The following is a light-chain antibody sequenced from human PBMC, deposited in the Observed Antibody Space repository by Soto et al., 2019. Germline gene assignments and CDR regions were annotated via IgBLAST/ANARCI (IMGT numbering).Light chain of an antibody. Sequence: EIVLTQSPGTLSLSPGERATLSCRASQSVSSSYLAWYQQKPGQAPRLLIYGASSRATGIPDRFSGSGSGTDFTLTISRLEPEHFAVYYCQQYGSSPWTFAQATKVEIK. V-gene: IGKV3-20*01. CDR2: GAS. CDR1: QSVSSSY. J-gene: IGKJ1*01. CDR3: QQYGSSPWT.